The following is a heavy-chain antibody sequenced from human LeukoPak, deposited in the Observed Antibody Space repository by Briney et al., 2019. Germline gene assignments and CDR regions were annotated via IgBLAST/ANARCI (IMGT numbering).Heavy chain of an antibody. D-gene: IGHD3-10*01. CDR3: TKGYYGSGSYYRPNNWFDP. CDR2: IRNKAYGGTT. CDR1: GFTFGDYA. Sequence: GGSLRLSCTTSGFTFGDYAMSWFRQAPGKGLEWVGFIRNKAYGGTTEYAASVKGRFTISRDDSNSVAYLQMNSLKSEDTAVYYCTKGYYGSGSYYRPNNWFDPWGQGTLVTVSS. J-gene: IGHJ5*02. V-gene: IGHV3-49*03.